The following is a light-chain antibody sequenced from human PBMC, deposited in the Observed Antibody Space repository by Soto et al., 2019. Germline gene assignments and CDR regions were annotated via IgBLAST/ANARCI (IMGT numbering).Light chain of an antibody. CDR2: EVS. J-gene: IGLJ1*01. CDR3: SSYTSSSTYV. Sequence: QSALTQPAPVSGSPGQSITISCTGSSTDVGGYNYVSWYQQHPGKAPKVMIYEVSNRPSGVSNRFSGSKSGNTASLTISGLQAEDEADYYCSSYTSSSTYVFGTGTKV. CDR1: STDVGGYNY. V-gene: IGLV2-14*01.